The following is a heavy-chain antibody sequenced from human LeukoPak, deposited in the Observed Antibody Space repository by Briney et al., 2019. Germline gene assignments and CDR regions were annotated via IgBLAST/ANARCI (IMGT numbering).Heavy chain of an antibody. J-gene: IGHJ6*03. V-gene: IGHV4-34*01. CDR2: INHSGST. CDR1: GGSFSGYY. Sequence: PSETLSLTCAVYGGSFSGYYWSWIRQPPGKGLEWIGEINHSGSTNYNPSLKSRVTISVDTSKNQFSLKLSSVTAADTAVYYCARDHNYYYYMDVWGKGTTVTVSS. CDR3: ARDHNYYYYMDV.